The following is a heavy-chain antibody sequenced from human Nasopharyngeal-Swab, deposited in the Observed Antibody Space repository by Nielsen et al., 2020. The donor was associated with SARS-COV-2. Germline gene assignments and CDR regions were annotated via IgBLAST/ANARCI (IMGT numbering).Heavy chain of an antibody. D-gene: IGHD3-22*01. CDR2: IYWDDDK. CDR3: AHSAAYYYDSSGYYPEGFGY. J-gene: IGHJ4*02. CDR1: GFSLSTSGVG. V-gene: IGHV2-5*02. Sequence: SGPTLVKPTQTLTLTCTFSGFSLSTSGVGVGWIRQPPGKALEWLALIYWDDDKRYSPSLKSRLTITKDTSKNQVVLTMTNMDPVDTATYYCAHSAAYYYDSSGYYPEGFGYWGQGTLVTVSS.